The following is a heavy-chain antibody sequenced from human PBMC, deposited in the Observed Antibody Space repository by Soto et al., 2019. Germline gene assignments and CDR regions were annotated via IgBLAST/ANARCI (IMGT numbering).Heavy chain of an antibody. CDR1: GFTLSRFW. Sequence: GGSLRLSCAAYGFTLSRFWMSWVRQTPGKGLEYVSAISSNGGSTYYANSVKGRFTISRDNSKNTLYLQMGSLRAEDTAVYYCARHGYNYGGGYFDYWGQGTLVTVSS. J-gene: IGHJ4*02. CDR2: ISSNGGST. V-gene: IGHV3-64*01. D-gene: IGHD5-18*01. CDR3: ARHGYNYGGGYFDY.